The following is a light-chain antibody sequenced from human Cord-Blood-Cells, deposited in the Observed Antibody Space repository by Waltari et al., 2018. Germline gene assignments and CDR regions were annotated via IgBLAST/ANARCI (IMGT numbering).Light chain of an antibody. CDR2: GNS. CDR1: SSNIGAGYD. J-gene: IGLJ2*01. V-gene: IGLV1-40*01. CDR3: QSYDSSLSVV. Sequence: QSVLTQPPSVSGAPGQRVTISCTGSSSNIGAGYDVHWYQPLPGTAPKLLIYGNSKRPSGVPDRFAGSKSGTSASLASTGLQAEDEADYYCQSYDSSLSVVFGGGTKLTVL.